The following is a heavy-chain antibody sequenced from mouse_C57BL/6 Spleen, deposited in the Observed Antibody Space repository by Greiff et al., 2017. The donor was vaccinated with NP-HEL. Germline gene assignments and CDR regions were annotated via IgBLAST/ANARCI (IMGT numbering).Heavy chain of an antibody. Sequence: EVQLQQSGAELVRPGASVKLSCTASGFNIKDDYMHWVKQRPEQGLERIGWIDPENGDTEYASKFQGKATITADTSSNTAYLQLSSLTPGDTAVYYWSYDYGSSWYFDVWGTGTTVTVSS. V-gene: IGHV14-4*01. CDR2: IDPENGDT. CDR3: SYDYGSSWYFDV. D-gene: IGHD1-1*01. J-gene: IGHJ1*03. CDR1: GFNIKDDY.